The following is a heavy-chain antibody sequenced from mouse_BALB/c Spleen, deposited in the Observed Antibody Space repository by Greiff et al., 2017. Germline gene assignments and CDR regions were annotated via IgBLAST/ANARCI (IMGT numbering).Heavy chain of an antibody. CDR1: GFTFSDYY. Sequence: EVQVVESGGGLVKPGGSLKLSCAASGFTFSDYYMYWVRQTPEKRLEWVATISDGGSYTYYPDSVKGRFTISRDNAKNNLYLQMSSLKSEDTAMYYCARSSMDYWGQGTSVTVSS. J-gene: IGHJ4*01. CDR3: ARSSMDY. CDR2: ISDGGSYT. V-gene: IGHV5-4*02.